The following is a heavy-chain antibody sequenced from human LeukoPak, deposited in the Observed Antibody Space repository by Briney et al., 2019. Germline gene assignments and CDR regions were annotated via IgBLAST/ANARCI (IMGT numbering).Heavy chain of an antibody. J-gene: IGHJ4*02. Sequence: SETLSLTCTVSGGSISSYYWSWIRQPPGKGLEWIRYIYYSGSTNYNPSLKSRVTISVDTSKNQFSLKLSSVTAADTAVYYCARVIVATIGGDYFDYWGQGTLVTVSS. CDR3: ARVIVATIGGDYFDY. D-gene: IGHD5-12*01. CDR2: IYYSGST. CDR1: GGSISSYY. V-gene: IGHV4-59*01.